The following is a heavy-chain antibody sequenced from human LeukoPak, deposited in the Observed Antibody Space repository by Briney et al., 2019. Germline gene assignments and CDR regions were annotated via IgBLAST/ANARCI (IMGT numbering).Heavy chain of an antibody. CDR1: GGSFSGYY. V-gene: IGHV4-34*01. CDR3: ARDYSSGQDY. J-gene: IGHJ4*02. CDR2: INHSGST. D-gene: IGHD6-19*01. Sequence: PSETLSLTCAVYGGSFSGYYWSWIRQPPGKGLEWIGEINHSGSTNYNPSLKSRVTISVDTSKNQFSLKLSSVTAADTAVYYCARDYSSGQDYWGQGTLVTVSS.